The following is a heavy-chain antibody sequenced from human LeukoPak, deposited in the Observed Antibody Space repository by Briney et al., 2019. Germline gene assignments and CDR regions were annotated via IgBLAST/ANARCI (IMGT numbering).Heavy chain of an antibody. V-gene: IGHV4-59*11. CDR2: IYYSGST. CDR3: ARVAGGSPDY. Sequence: SETLSLTCTVSGGSISRHYWSRIWQPPGKGLEWIGYIYYSGSTNYNPSLKSRVTISVDTSKNQFSLKLSSVTAADTAVYYCARVAGGSPDYWGQGTLITVSS. D-gene: IGHD2-15*01. J-gene: IGHJ4*02. CDR1: GGSISRHY.